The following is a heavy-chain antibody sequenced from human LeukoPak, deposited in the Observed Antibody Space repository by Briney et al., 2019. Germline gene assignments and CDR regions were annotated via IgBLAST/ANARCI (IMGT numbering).Heavy chain of an antibody. CDR1: GGSISSYY. V-gene: IGHV4-59*12. J-gene: IGHJ4*02. Sequence: PSETLSLTCTVSGGSISSYYWSWIRQPPGKGLEWIGYIYYSGSTNYNPSLMSRVTMSLDTSKNQFSLKLSSVTAADTAVYYCAREAPPYDYADYWGQGTLVTVSS. CDR3: AREAPPYDYADY. D-gene: IGHD5-12*01. CDR2: IYYSGST.